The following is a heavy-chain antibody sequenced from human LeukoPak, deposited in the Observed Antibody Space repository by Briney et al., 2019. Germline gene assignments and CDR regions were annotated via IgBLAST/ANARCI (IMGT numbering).Heavy chain of an antibody. J-gene: IGHJ4*02. CDR2: ISGSGGST. CDR3: ARDGPARPGYSSSWYFDY. V-gene: IGHV3-23*01. Sequence: GGSLRLSCAASGFTFSSYAMSWVRQAPGKGLEWVSAISGSGGSTYYADSVKGRFTISRDNSKNTLYLQMNSLRAEDTAVYYCARDGPARPGYSSSWYFDYWGQGTLVTVSS. CDR1: GFTFSSYA. D-gene: IGHD6-13*01.